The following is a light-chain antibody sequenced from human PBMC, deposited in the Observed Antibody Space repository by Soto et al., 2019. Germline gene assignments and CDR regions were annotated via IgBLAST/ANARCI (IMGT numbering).Light chain of an antibody. V-gene: IGKV3-11*01. CDR3: QQRNSWPLT. Sequence: EIVLTQSPATLSLSPGERATLSCRASESAVNYLAWYQQQPGQAPRLLIYDVSNRATGIPDGFSGSGSGTDFTLTTSGLAPDDFAVYYCQQRNSWPLTFGGGTRVEIK. CDR1: ESAVNY. CDR2: DVS. J-gene: IGKJ4*01.